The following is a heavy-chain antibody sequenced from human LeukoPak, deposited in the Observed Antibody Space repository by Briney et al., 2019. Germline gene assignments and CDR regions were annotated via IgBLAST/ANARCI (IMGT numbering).Heavy chain of an antibody. Sequence: PGGSLRPSCAASGFTFRAYDMHWVRQTAGKGLEWVSGIGPDGDTYYADSVKGRFTISRENGENSVHLQMNSLRAGDTAVYYCVRDSNYYAMDVWGQGTTVTVSS. CDR2: IGPDGDT. D-gene: IGHD2-8*01. CDR1: GFTFRAYD. J-gene: IGHJ6*02. CDR3: VRDSNYYAMDV. V-gene: IGHV3-13*01.